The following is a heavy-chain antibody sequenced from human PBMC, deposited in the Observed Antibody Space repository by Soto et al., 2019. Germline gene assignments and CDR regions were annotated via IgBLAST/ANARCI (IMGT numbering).Heavy chain of an antibody. J-gene: IGHJ4*01. Sequence: AGSLRLSCVASGFSFSIYGMYWVRQAPGKGLEWVAAISYDGSNKYYVDSVRGRFTISRDNSKNTVYLQMNSLRAEDTAVYYCAKPYSGSPPKNFDYWGQGTLVTVSS. CDR2: ISYDGSNK. D-gene: IGHD1-26*01. CDR3: AKPYSGSPPKNFDY. V-gene: IGHV3-30*18. CDR1: GFSFSIYG.